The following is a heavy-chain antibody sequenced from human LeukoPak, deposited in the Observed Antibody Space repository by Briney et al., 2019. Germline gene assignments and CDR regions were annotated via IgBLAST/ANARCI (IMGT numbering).Heavy chain of an antibody. J-gene: IGHJ4*02. V-gene: IGHV1-69*13. D-gene: IGHD3-22*01. CDR1: GGTFSSYA. CDR3: ATSHGYDSSRFDY. CDR2: IIPIFGTA. Sequence: SVKLSCKASGGTFSSYAISWVRQAPGQGLEWMGEIIPIFGTANYAQKFQGRVTITADESTSTAHMELSSLRSEDTAVYYCATSHGYDSSRFDYWGQGTLVTVSS.